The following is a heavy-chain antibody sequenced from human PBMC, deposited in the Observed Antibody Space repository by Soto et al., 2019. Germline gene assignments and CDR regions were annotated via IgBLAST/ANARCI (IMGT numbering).Heavy chain of an antibody. J-gene: IGHJ4*02. V-gene: IGHV1-3*01. CDR3: ARELNYYDSSGYYDY. CDR1: GYTFTSYA. D-gene: IGHD3-22*01. CDR2: INAGNGNT. Sequence: ASVKVSCKASGYTFTSYAMHWVRQAPGQRLEWMGWINAGNGNTKYSQKFQGRVTITRDTSASTAYMELSSLRSEDTAVYYCARELNYYDSSGYYDYWGQGTLVTVSS.